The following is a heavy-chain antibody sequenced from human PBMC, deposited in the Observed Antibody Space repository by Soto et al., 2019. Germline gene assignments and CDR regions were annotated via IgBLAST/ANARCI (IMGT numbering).Heavy chain of an antibody. CDR2: IGRTNNT. D-gene: IGHD3-16*02. CDR1: GFTFSNSA. CDR3: AKVDAYSYRTDH. V-gene: IGHV3-23*01. Sequence: VGSLRLSFAASGFTFSNSAMTWVRQALGKRPEWVSSIGRTNNTQYADSVKGRFAISRDNSQKTLYMQMNSLTAEDTAVYCCAKVDAYSYRTDHWGQGTLVTVSS. J-gene: IGHJ4*02.